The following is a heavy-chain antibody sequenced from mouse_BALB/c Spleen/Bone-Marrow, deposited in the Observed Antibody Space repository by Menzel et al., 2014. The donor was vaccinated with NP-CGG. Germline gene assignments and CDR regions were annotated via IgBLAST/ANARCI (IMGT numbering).Heavy chain of an antibody. D-gene: IGHD2-4*01. CDR3: ARGCYDYDLDY. J-gene: IGHJ2*01. CDR1: GFNIKDTY. CDR2: IDPANGNT. V-gene: IGHV14-3*02. Sequence: VQLQQPGAELVKPGASVKLSCTASGFNIKDTYMHWVKQRPEQGLEWIGRIDPANGNTKYDPKFQGKATITADTSSNTAYLQLSSPTSEDTAVYYCARGCYDYDLDYWGQGTTLTVSS.